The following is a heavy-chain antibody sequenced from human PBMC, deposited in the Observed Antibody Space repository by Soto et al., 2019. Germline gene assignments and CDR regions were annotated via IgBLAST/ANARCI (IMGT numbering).Heavy chain of an antibody. J-gene: IGHJ6*02. CDR3: AKGGPMVRGVSYYYYGMDV. CDR2: ISYDGSNK. V-gene: IGHV3-30*18. CDR1: GFTFSSYG. Sequence: GGSLRLSCAASGFTFSSYGMHWVRQAPGKGLEWVAVISYDGSNKYYADSVKGRFTISRDNSKNTLYPQMNSLRAEGTAVYYCAKGGPMVRGVSYYYYGMDVWGQGTTVTVSS. D-gene: IGHD3-10*01.